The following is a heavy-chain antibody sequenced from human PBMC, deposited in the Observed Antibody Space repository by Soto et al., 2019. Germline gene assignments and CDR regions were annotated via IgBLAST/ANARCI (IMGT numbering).Heavy chain of an antibody. V-gene: IGHV1-18*04. Sequence: ASVKVSCKASGYTFTSNGISWVRQAPGQGLEWMGWISPYNGNTNYAQKLQGRVTMTTDTSTSTVYMELRSLRSDDTAVYFCARGGDGHTTSFFDYWGRGTLVTVSS. CDR1: GYTFTSNG. CDR3: ARGGDGHTTSFFDY. J-gene: IGHJ4*02. CDR2: ISPYNGNT. D-gene: IGHD2-8*01.